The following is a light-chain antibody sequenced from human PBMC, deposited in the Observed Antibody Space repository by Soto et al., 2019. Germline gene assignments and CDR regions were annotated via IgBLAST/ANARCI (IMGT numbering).Light chain of an antibody. J-gene: IGLJ7*01. V-gene: IGLV1-40*01. Sequence: QSVLTQPPSVSGAPGQRVTISCTGSSSNIGAGYDVHWYQQLPGTAPKLLIYGNSNRPSGVPDRFSGSKSGTSASLAITGLQAEDEADYYCQSSDSSLFAVFGGGTQLTVL. CDR1: SSNIGAGYD. CDR3: QSSDSSLFAV. CDR2: GNS.